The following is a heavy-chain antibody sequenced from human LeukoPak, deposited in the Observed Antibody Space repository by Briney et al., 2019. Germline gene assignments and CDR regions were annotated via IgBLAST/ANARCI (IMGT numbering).Heavy chain of an antibody. J-gene: IGHJ4*02. CDR1: GFTFSSYT. V-gene: IGHV3-48*04. CDR3: ARDQDYYGSGTLFDY. D-gene: IGHD3-10*01. Sequence: GGSLRLSCAASGFTFSSYTMNRVRQAPGKGLEWVSYISSGSSTKYYADSVKGRFTISRDNAKNSLYLQMNSLRAEDTALYYCARDQDYYGSGTLFDYWGQGTLVTVSS. CDR2: ISSGSSTK.